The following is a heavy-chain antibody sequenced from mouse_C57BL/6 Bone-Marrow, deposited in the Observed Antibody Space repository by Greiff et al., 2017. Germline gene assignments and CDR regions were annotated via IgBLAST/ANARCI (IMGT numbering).Heavy chain of an antibody. CDR2: INPNNGGT. CDR1: GYTFTDYN. CDR3: ANDLLWLRRYYYAMDY. D-gene: IGHD2-2*01. Sequence: VQLQQSGPELVKPGASVKMSCKASGYTFTDYNMHWVKQSHGKSLEWIGYINPNNGGTSYNQKFKGKATLTVNKSSSTAYMERRSLTSEDSAVYYCANDLLWLRRYYYAMDYWGQGTSVTVAS. V-gene: IGHV1-22*01. J-gene: IGHJ4*01.